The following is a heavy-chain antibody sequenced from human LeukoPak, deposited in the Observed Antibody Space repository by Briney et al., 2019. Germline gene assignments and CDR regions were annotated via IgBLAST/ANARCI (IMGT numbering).Heavy chain of an antibody. CDR2: ISGSGGST. D-gene: IGHD3-9*01. V-gene: IGHV3-23*01. Sequence: GGSLRLSCAASGFIFSSYAMSWVRQAPGKGLEWVSAISGSGGSTYYADSVKGRFTISRDNYKNTLYLQMNSLRAEDTAVYYCAKDKSYYDILTAPLGYWGQGTLVTVSS. CDR3: AKDKSYYDILTAPLGY. J-gene: IGHJ4*02. CDR1: GFIFSSYA.